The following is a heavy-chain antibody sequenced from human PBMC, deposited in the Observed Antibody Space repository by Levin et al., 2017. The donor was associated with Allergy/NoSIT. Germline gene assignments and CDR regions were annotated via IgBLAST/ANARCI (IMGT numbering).Heavy chain of an antibody. J-gene: IGHJ5*02. D-gene: IGHD3-10*01. Sequence: PSETLSLTCTVSGGSISSYYWSWIRQPPGKGLEWIGYIYYSGSTNYNPSLKSRVTISVDTSKNQFSLKLSSVTAADTAVYYCAGLLWFRELGFDPWGQGTLVTVSS. CDR2: IYYSGST. CDR1: GGSISSYY. V-gene: IGHV4-59*01. CDR3: AGLLWFRELGFDP.